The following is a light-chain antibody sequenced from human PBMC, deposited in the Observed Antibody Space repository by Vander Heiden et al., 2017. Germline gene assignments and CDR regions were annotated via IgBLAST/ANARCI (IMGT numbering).Light chain of an antibody. CDR3: QQEDNVPRT. CDR2: DTS. Sequence: FTCKARQDISNNLNWYQQKPGKAPELLIFDTSNLQTGVPSRFSGSGYGTDFTVTISGLQPEDLATYFCQQEDNVPRTFGQGTMVEIK. CDR1: QDISNN. V-gene: IGKV1-33*01. J-gene: IGKJ1*01.